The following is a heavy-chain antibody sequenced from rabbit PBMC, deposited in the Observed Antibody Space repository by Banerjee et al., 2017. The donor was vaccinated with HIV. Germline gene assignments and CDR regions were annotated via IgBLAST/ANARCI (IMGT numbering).Heavy chain of an antibody. V-gene: IGHV1S45*01. CDR2: IAGSSSGFT. Sequence: QEQLVESGGDLVKPGASLTLTCKASGFSFSSSDYMCWVRQAPGKGLEWISCIAGSSSGFTYSATWAKGRFTCSKTSSTTVTLQMTSLTAADTATYFCARDTGSSFSSYGMDLRGPGTLVTVS. CDR3: ARDTGSSFSSYGMDL. CDR1: GFSFSSSDY. D-gene: IGHD8-1*01. J-gene: IGHJ6*01.